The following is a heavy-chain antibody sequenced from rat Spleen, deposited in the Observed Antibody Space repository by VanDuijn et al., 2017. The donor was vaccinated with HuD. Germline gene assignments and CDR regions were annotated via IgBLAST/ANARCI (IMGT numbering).Heavy chain of an antibody. CDR2: IWGDGST. CDR3: ARDRTGPFDY. D-gene: IGHD4-2*01. J-gene: IGHJ2*01. V-gene: IGHV2-15*01. CDR1: GFSLTSYS. Sequence: QVQLKESGPGLVQPSETLSLTCTVSGFSLTSYSVSWVRQPPGKGLEWMGVIWGDGSTDYNSALKSRLSISRDTSKNQVFLKMNGLQTNDTGTYYCARDRTGPFDYWGQGVKVTVSS.